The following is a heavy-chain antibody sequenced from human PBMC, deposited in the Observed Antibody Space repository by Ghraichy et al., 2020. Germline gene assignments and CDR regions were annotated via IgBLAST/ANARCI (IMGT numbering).Heavy chain of an antibody. CDR3: ARHGDYDLWCGYYGVDFDY. D-gene: IGHD3-3*01. J-gene: IGHJ4*02. CDR1: GVSITRRSYY. V-gene: IGHV4-39*01. Sequence: SETLSLTCNVSGVSITRRSYYWGWIRQSPGKGLEWIGTGSNIGNTYYTPSLKNRVAISIDASKDQFSLRLSSVTAADTAVYYCARHGDYDLWCGYYGVDFDYGGQGTLVTVSS. CDR2: GSNIGNT.